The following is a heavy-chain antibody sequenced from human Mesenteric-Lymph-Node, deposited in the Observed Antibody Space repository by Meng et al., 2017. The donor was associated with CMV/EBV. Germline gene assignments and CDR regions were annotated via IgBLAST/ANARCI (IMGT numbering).Heavy chain of an antibody. CDR1: GGSFSSSSYY. D-gene: IGHD2-2*02. Sequence: GSLRLSCTVSGGSFSSSSYYWGWIRQPPGKGLEWIGGIYYSGNTYYNPSLKSRVTMSVDTSKNQFSLKLSSVTAADTAVYYCARHGWDVVVPATIQYWGQGTLVTVSS. J-gene: IGHJ4*02. V-gene: IGHV4-39*01. CDR3: ARHGWDVVVPATIQY. CDR2: IYYSGNT.